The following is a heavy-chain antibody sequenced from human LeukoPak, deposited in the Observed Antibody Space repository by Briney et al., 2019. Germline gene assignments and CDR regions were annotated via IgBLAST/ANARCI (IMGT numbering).Heavy chain of an antibody. V-gene: IGHV4-4*07. CDR3: ARGGGSYDFWSGSKPIDY. CDR1: GGSISSYY. J-gene: IGHJ4*02. Sequence: PSETLSLTCTVSGGSISSYYWSWIRQPAGKGLEWIGRIYTSGSTNYNPSLKSRVTMSVDTSKNQFSLKLSSVTAADTAVYYCARGGGSYDFWSGSKPIDYWGQGTLVTVSS. D-gene: IGHD3-3*01. CDR2: IYTSGST.